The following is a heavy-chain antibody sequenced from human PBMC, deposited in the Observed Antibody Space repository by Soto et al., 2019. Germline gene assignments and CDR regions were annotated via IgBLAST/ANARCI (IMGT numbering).Heavy chain of an antibody. CDR2: SYYSGST. CDR1: GGSISSSSYY. Sequence: QLQLQESGPGLVKPSETLSLTCTVSGGSISSSSYYWGWIRQPTGKGLEWIGSSYYSGSTYYNPSLKSRVTISVDTSKNQFALKLSSVTAADTAVYNCATPGDDIVLVVAATPVAFDIWGQGTMVTVSS. D-gene: IGHD2-15*01. V-gene: IGHV4-39*01. CDR3: ATPGDDIVLVVAATPVAFDI. J-gene: IGHJ3*02.